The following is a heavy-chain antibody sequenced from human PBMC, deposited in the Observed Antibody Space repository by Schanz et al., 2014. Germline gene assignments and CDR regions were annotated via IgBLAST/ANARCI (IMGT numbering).Heavy chain of an antibody. V-gene: IGHV1-24*01. CDR3: ATNSPFRMVRGSNAFDA. D-gene: IGHD3-10*01. J-gene: IGHJ3*01. CDR2: FDVEDGET. CDR1: GYTVSALA. Sequence: QVQLLQSGSEVKKPGASVKVSREISGYTVSALAMHWVRQAPGKGLEWLGGFDVEDGETIYAQKFQGRVTMTEDTSTETAYMELSGLRSGDTAVYYCATNSPFRMVRGSNAFDAWGQGTMVTVSS.